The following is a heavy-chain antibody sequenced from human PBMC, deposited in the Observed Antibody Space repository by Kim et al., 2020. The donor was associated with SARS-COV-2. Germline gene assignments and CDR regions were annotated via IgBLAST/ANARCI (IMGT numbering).Heavy chain of an antibody. D-gene: IGHD3-22*01. CDR1: GGSISSYY. V-gene: IGHV4-59*01. J-gene: IGHJ3*02. Sequence: SETLSLTCTVSGGSISSYYWSWIRQPPGKGLEWIGYIYYSGSTNYNPSLKSRVTISVDTSKNQFSLKLSSVTAADTAVYYCARERYYYDSSGPYFPTSGAFDIWGQGTMVTVSS. CDR3: ARERYYYDSSGPYFPTSGAFDI. CDR2: IYYSGST.